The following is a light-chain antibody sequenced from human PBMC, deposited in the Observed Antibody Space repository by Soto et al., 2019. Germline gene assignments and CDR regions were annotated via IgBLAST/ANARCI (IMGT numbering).Light chain of an antibody. CDR1: SSNIGAGYD. J-gene: IGLJ7*01. V-gene: IGLV1-40*01. CDR3: QAYDSSLSAV. Sequence: QSVLTQPPSVSGAPGQRVTISCTGSSSNIGAGYDVHWYQQLPGTAPKLLIYGNSNRPSGVPDRFSGSKSGTSASLAITGLQAEDEDDYDCQAYDSSLSAVFGGGTPLTVL. CDR2: GNS.